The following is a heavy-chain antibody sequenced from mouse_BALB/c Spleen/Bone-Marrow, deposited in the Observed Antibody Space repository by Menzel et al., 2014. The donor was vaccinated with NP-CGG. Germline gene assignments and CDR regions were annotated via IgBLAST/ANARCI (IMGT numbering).Heavy chain of an antibody. J-gene: IGHJ4*01. V-gene: IGHV1-54*01. CDR3: ARWLTRKSAMDY. CDR2: INPGSGGT. Sequence: QVHLQQPGAELVRPGTSVQVSCKASGYAFTNYLIEWVKQRPGQGLEWIGVINPGSGGTNYNEKFKAKATLTADKSSSTTYMQHSSLTSDDSAVYYCARWLTRKSAMDYWGQGTSVTVSS. D-gene: IGHD4-1*01. CDR1: GYAFTNYL.